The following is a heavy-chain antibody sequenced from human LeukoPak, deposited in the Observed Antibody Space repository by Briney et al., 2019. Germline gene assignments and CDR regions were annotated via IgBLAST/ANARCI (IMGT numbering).Heavy chain of an antibody. D-gene: IGHD2-21*02. Sequence: PGGSLRLSCAASGFTVSSNYMSWFRQAPGKGLEWVSVIYSGGSTYYADFVKGRFTISRDNSKNTLYLQMNSLRAEDTAVYYCGGLGVTAMHGAFDIWGQGTMVTVSS. J-gene: IGHJ3*02. CDR1: GFTVSSNY. V-gene: IGHV3-66*01. CDR3: GGLGVTAMHGAFDI. CDR2: IYSGGST.